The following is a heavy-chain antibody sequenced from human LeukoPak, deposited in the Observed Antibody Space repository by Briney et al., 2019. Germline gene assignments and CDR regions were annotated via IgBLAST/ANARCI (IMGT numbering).Heavy chain of an antibody. Sequence: GGSLRLSCAVPGLTLSDSALHWVRQASGRGLEWVGCTRRKEYNYATTYAASVTGRFTISRDESKDTAFLQMNSLTTEDTAVYYCCRPHIGWDLYFCDHWGQGALVTVSS. D-gene: IGHD2/OR15-2a*01. J-gene: IGHJ4*02. CDR1: GLTLSDSA. V-gene: IGHV3-73*01. CDR3: CRPHIGWDLYFCDH. CDR2: TRRKEYNYAT.